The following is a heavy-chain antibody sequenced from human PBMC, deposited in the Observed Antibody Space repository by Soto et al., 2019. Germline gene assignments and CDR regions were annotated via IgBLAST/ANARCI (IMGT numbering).Heavy chain of an antibody. Sequence: QVQLQESGPGLVKPSETLSLTCTVSGGSISSHYWSWIRQPPGKGLEWIGYIYYSGSTNYNPSLKSRVTISVDTSTNQFSLKLSSVTAADTAVYYCASAIVGATMDFDYWGQGTLVTVSS. CDR1: GGSISSHY. V-gene: IGHV4-59*11. CDR3: ASAIVGATMDFDY. D-gene: IGHD1-26*01. CDR2: IYYSGST. J-gene: IGHJ4*02.